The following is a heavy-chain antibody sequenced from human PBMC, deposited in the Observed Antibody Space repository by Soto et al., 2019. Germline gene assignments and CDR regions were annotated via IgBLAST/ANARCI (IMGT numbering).Heavy chain of an antibody. CDR2: ISYDGSNK. D-gene: IGHD4-17*01. Sequence: GGSLRLSCAASGFTFSSYGMHWVRQAPGKGLEWVAVISYDGSNKYYADSVKGRFTISRDNSKNTLYLQMNSLRAEDTAVYYCAKGRTTVTVFDYWGQGTLVTVSS. V-gene: IGHV3-30*18. CDR1: GFTFSSYG. J-gene: IGHJ4*02. CDR3: AKGRTTVTVFDY.